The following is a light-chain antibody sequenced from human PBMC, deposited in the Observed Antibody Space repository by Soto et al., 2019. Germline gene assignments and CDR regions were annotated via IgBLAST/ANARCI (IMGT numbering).Light chain of an antibody. CDR3: QQRKT. V-gene: IGKV3D-20*02. CDR2: DAS. CDR1: QSLSNNY. Sequence: EIVLTQSPGTLSLSPGERATLSCRASQSLSNNYLAWYQQKPGQAPRLLIYDASTRATGIPDRFSGSGSGTDFTLTISRLEPQDFADYYCQQRKTFGQGTKVEVK. J-gene: IGKJ1*01.